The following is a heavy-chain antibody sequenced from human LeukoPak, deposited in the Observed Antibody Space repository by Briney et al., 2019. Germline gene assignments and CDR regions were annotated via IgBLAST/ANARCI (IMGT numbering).Heavy chain of an antibody. Sequence: PSETLSLTCTVSGGSISSSNYYWGWIRQSPGKDLEWVGTIYYSGSTYYNPSLKSRVTISVDTSKNQFSLKLSSVTAADTAVYYCARQGDTSCWENWGQGTLVTVSS. CDR3: ARQGDTSCWEN. D-gene: IGHD2-2*01. CDR2: IYYSGST. CDR1: GGSISSSNYY. V-gene: IGHV4-39*01. J-gene: IGHJ4*02.